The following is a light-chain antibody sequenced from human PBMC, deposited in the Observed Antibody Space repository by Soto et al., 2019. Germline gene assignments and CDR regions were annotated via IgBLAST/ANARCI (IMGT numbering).Light chain of an antibody. V-gene: IGKV3D-20*02. CDR3: EQRSIWPLYT. Sequence: EVVLTQSPGTLSLSPGERATLSCRASQSVSNNYLAWYQQKPGQAPSLLLYGASSRATGIPDRFSGSGSGTDFTLTISRLEPEDFAVYYCEQRSIWPLYTFGQGTKVDIK. CDR2: GAS. J-gene: IGKJ2*01. CDR1: QSVSNNY.